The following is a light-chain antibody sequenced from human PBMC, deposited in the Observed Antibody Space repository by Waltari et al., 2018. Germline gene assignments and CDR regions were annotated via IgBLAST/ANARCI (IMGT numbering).Light chain of an antibody. CDR1: QTVKTY. J-gene: IGKJ2*01. V-gene: IGKV3-11*01. CDR2: DAS. Sequence: ESVLTQSPATLSLSPAESATLPCSSSQTVKTYLSWYQQKPGQAPRLLIFDASSRSTGVPGKFRGSGSGTDFTLTVSNLEPEDFAVYYCQQRSSWPYTFGLGTRIDIK. CDR3: QQRSSWPYT.